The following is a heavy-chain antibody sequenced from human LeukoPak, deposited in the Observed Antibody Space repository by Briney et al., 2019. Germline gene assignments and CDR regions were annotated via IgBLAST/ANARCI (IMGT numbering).Heavy chain of an antibody. CDR1: GFTVSSNY. J-gene: IGHJ4*02. CDR2: IYSGGST. CDR3: ASVSGGTEYYFDY. D-gene: IGHD2-15*01. Sequence: GGSLRLSCAASGFTVSSNYMSWVRQAPGKGLEWGSVIYSGGSTYYADSVKGRFTISRDNSKNTLYLQMNSLRAEDTAVYYCASVSGGTEYYFDYWGQGTLVTVSS. V-gene: IGHV3-53*01.